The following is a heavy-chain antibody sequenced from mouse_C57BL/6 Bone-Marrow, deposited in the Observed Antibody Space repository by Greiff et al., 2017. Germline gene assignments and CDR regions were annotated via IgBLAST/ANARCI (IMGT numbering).Heavy chain of an antibody. D-gene: IGHD2-5*01. Sequence: QVQLQQPGAELVRPGTSVKLSCKASGYTFTSYWMHWVKQRPGQGLEWIGVIDPSDSYTNYNQKFKGKATLTVDTSSSTAYMQLSSLTSEDSAVYYCANYYSNGYWYFDVGGTGTTVTVAS. CDR1: GYTFTSYW. CDR2: IDPSDSYT. CDR3: ANYYSNGYWYFDV. J-gene: IGHJ1*03. V-gene: IGHV1-59*01.